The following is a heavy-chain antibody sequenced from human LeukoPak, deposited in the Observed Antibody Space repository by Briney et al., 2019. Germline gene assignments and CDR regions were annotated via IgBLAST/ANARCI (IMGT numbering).Heavy chain of an antibody. CDR2: ISLRGLT. CDR1: GGXISGTNW. D-gene: IGHD2-15*01. V-gene: IGHV4-4*02. CDR3: SREGGPFSPFGF. J-gene: IGHJ4*02. Sequence: PSETLSLTCGVSGGXISGTNWWSWVRQPPGQGLEWIGEISLRGLTNYNPSLRSRLTMSLDESKNQVSLNLTSVTAADTAVYYCSREGGPFSPFGFWGQGTLVSVHS.